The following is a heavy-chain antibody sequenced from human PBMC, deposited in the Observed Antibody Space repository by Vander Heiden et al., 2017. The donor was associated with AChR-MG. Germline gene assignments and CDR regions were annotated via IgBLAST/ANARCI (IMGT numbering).Heavy chain of an antibody. CDR3: AKIYDYIWGSYRRFDY. CDR1: GFIFSSYA. V-gene: IGHV3-23*01. CDR2: MRGSGNST. D-gene: IGHD3-16*02. Sequence: EVQLLESGGGLVQPGGSLRLSCAASGFIFSSYAMSWVRQAPGKGLEWVSAMRGSGNSTYYADSVKGRFTISRDNSKNTRFLQMNSLRAEDTAVYYGAKIYDYIWGSYRRFDYWGQGTLVTGSS. J-gene: IGHJ4*02.